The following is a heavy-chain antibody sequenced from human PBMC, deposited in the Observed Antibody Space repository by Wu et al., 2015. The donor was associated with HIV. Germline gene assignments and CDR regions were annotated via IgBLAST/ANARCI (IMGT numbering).Heavy chain of an antibody. J-gene: IGHJ2*01. D-gene: IGHD3-3*02. V-gene: IGHV1-69*13. Sequence: QVQLVQSGAEVKKPGASVKVSCKASGGTFSSYAISWVRQAPGQGLEWMGGIIPIFDTATYAQKFQGRVTITADESTSTAYMELSSLRSEDTAVYYCARVSPIAWYFDLWGRGTLVTVSS. CDR2: IIPIFDTA. CDR1: GGTFSSYA. CDR3: ARVSPIAWYFDL.